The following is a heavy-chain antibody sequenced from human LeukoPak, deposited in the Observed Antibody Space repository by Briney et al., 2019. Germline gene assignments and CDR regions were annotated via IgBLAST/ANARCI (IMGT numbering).Heavy chain of an antibody. CDR2: ISGSGGST. CDR1: GFTFSSYA. V-gene: IGHV3-23*01. J-gene: IGHJ4*02. CDR3: AKDYSYYYDSSSYFGY. D-gene: IGHD3-22*01. Sequence: PGGSLRLSCAASGFTFSSYAMSWVRQAPGKGLEWVSAISGSGGSTYYADSVKGRFTISRDNSKNTLYLQMNSLRAEDTAVYYCAKDYSYYYDSSSYFGYWGQGTLVTVSS.